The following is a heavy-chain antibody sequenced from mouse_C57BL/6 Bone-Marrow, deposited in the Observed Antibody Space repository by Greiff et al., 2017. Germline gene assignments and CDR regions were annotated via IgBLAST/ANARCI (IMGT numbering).Heavy chain of an antibody. Sequence: EVQWVESEGGLVQPGSSMKLSCTASGFTFSDYYMAWVRQVPEKGLEWVANINYDGSSTYYLDSLKSRFIISRDNAKNILYLQMSSLKSEDTATYYCARDVATGYFDVWGTGTTVTVSS. CDR2: INYDGSST. V-gene: IGHV5-16*01. CDR3: ARDVATGYFDV. J-gene: IGHJ1*03. D-gene: IGHD1-1*01. CDR1: GFTFSDYY.